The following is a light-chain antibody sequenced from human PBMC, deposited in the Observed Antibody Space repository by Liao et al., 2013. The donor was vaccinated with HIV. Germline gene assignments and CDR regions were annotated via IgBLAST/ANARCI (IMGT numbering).Light chain of an antibody. J-gene: IGLJ2*01. CDR3: QVWDRSSDVRV. V-gene: IGLV3-1*01. CDR2: QDN. CDR1: KLGDKY. Sequence: SYELTQPPSVSVSPGQTASITCSADKLGDKYSCWYQQKPGQSPALVIYQDNKRPSGIPERFSGSNSGNTATLTISRVEGGDEADYYCQVWDRSSDVRVFGGGTKLTVL.